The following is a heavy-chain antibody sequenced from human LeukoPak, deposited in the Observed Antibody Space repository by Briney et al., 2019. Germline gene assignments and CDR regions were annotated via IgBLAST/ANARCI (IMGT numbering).Heavy chain of an antibody. CDR2: SNWNGGNT. CDR1: GFTFDDYG. J-gene: IGHJ3*02. D-gene: IGHD4-17*01. Sequence: GGSLRLSCAASGFTFDDYGMSWVRQAPGKGLEWVSGSNWNGGNTDYADSVKGRFTFSRDNARKSLFLQMNSLRVEDTALYYCARDLYGDYGFDTWGQGTLVTVSS. V-gene: IGHV3-20*04. CDR3: ARDLYGDYGFDT.